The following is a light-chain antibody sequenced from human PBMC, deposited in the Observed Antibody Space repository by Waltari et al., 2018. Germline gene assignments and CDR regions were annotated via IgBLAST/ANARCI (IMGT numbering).Light chain of an antibody. J-gene: IGLJ3*02. Sequence: QLVLTQSPSASASPGASVKLTCTLRRRHSSYPIPWPQQQPEKGPRYLMKLNSDGSHSKGDGIPDRFSGSSSGAERYLPISSLQSEDGADDYCQTWGTGIRVFGGGTKLTVL. CDR1: RRHSSYP. V-gene: IGLV4-69*01. CDR3: QTWGTGIRV. CDR2: LNSDGSH.